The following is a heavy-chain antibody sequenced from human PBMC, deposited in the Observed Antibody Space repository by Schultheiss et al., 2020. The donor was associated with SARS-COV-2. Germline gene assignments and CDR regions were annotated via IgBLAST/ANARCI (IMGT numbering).Heavy chain of an antibody. D-gene: IGHD3-3*01. J-gene: IGHJ6*02. Sequence: GESLKISCAASGFTFSSYWMSWVRQAPGKGLEWVANIKQDGSEKYYVDSVKGRFTISRDNAKNSLYLQMNSLRAEDTAVYYCAKDGGVVQEYGMDVWGQGTTVTVS. CDR2: IKQDGSEK. CDR1: GFTFSSYW. V-gene: IGHV3-7*03. CDR3: AKDGGVVQEYGMDV.